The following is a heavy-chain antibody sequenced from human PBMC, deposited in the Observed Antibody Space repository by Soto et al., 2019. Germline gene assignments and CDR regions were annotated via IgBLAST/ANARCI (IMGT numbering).Heavy chain of an antibody. Sequence: HPGGSLSLSCAASGFTFSSYDMHWVRQATAKGLEWVSAIGTAGDTYYPGSVKGRFTISRENAKNSLYLQMNSLRAGDTAVYYCARERGDYGDKGRDAFDIWGQGTMVTVSS. J-gene: IGHJ3*02. CDR2: IGTAGDT. CDR3: ARERGDYGDKGRDAFDI. CDR1: GFTFSSYD. D-gene: IGHD4-17*01. V-gene: IGHV3-13*01.